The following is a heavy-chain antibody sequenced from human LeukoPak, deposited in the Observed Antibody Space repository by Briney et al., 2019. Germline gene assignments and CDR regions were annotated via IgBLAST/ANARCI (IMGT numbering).Heavy chain of an antibody. CDR1: GFTFDDYG. D-gene: IGHD5-24*01. V-gene: IGHV4-38-2*02. CDR3: ARERRDGYTIFGYYYYYMDV. CDR2: IYHSGST. Sequence: GSLRLSCAASGFTFDDYGMSWVRQAPGKGLEWIGSIYHSGSTYYNPSLKSRVTISVDTSKNQFSLKLSSVTAADTAVYYCARERRDGYTIFGYYYYYMDVWGKGTTVTVSS. J-gene: IGHJ6*03.